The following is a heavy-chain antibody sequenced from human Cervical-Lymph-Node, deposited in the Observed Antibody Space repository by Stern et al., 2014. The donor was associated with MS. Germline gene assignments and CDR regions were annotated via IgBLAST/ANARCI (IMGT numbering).Heavy chain of an antibody. CDR3: AREALLGGNYYALDV. CDR2: GNPIFGTA. V-gene: IGHV1-69*06. CDR1: GGTFSSYT. D-gene: IGHD2-15*01. Sequence: QVQLLQPGAEVKKPGSSVKVSCKAFGGTFSSYTRSWVRQAPGQGLEWMGRGNPIFGTANYATKLQDRVTITADKFTSTAYMALNSLRSEDTAVYYCAREALLGGNYYALDVWGQGTTVTVSS. J-gene: IGHJ6*02.